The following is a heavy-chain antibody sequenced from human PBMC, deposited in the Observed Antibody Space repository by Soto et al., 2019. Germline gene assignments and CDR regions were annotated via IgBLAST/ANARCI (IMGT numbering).Heavy chain of an antibody. CDR2: IWYDGSNK. Sequence: PVGSLRLSCAASGFTFSSYGMHWVRQAPGKGLEWVAVIWYDGSNKYYADSVKGRFTISRDNSKNTLYLQMNSLRAEDTAVYYCARYGSGWLDFDYWGQGTLVTVSS. D-gene: IGHD6-19*01. CDR3: ARYGSGWLDFDY. J-gene: IGHJ4*02. CDR1: GFTFSSYG. V-gene: IGHV3-33*01.